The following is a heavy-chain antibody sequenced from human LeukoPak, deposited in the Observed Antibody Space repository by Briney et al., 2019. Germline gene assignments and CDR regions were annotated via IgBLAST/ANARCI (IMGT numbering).Heavy chain of an antibody. CDR1: GFTFNRYW. J-gene: IGHJ6*02. CDR3: VREARARSGMDV. CDR2: KKGGGSEK. Sequence: QPGGSLRLSCAASGFTFNRYWMSWVRRAPGEGREWVANKKGGGSEKYYVDSVKGRFTISRDNAKNSLYLQMNSLRAEDTAVYYCVREARARSGMDVWGQGTTVTVSS. V-gene: IGHV3-7*01.